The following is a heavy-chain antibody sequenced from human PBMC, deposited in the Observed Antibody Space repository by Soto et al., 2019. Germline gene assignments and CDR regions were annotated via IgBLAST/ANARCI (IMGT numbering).Heavy chain of an antibody. CDR3: ARANMVRGAQFDY. CDR1: GGSISSSNW. D-gene: IGHD3-10*01. J-gene: IGHJ4*02. Sequence: QVQLQESGPGLVKPSGTLSLTCAVSGGSISSSNWWSWVRQPPGKGLEWIGESYHSGSTNYNPSLQSRVTISVDKSKNHFSLKLRSVTDADTAVHYCARANMVRGAQFDYWGQGTLVTVSS. V-gene: IGHV4-4*02. CDR2: SYHSGST.